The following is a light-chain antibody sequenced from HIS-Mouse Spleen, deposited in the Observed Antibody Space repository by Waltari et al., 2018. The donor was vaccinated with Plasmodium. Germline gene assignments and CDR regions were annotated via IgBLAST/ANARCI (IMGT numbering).Light chain of an antibody. V-gene: IGKV3-20*01. Sequence: EIVLTQSTGTLSQSPGARATLPCRASQNISSSYLAWYQQKPGQAPRLLIYGASSRATGIPDRFSGSGSGTDFTLTISRLEPEDFAVYYYQQYGSSPYTFGQGTKLEIK. CDR3: QQYGSSPYT. CDR1: QNISSSY. CDR2: GAS. J-gene: IGKJ2*01.